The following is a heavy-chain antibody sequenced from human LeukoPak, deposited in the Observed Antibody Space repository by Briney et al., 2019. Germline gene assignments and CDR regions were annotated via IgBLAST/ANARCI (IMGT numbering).Heavy chain of an antibody. Sequence: GGSLRLSCAASGFTFSNYAMSWVRQAPGKGLEWVSAISGSGGSTYYADSVKGRFTISRDNSKNTLYLQMNSLRAEDTAVYYCAKVAYYDILTAYASYYYVDGWGKGTTVTVSS. V-gene: IGHV3-23*01. CDR1: GFTFSNYA. CDR3: AKVAYYDILTAYASYYYVDG. D-gene: IGHD3-9*01. CDR2: ISGSGGST. J-gene: IGHJ6*03.